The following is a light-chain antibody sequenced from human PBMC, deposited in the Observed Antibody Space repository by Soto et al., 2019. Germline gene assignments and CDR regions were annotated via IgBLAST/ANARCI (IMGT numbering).Light chain of an antibody. V-gene: IGKV1-5*03. CDR1: QSISYW. Sequence: DIQMTQSPSTLSASVGDRVTITCRASQSISYWLAWYQQKPGKAPTVLIYNASTLESGVPSRFSGTGSGTEFNLTNSNLQPDDFATYYCQQDNSYSITFGGGNKVEMK. CDR2: NAS. J-gene: IGKJ4*01. CDR3: QQDNSYSIT.